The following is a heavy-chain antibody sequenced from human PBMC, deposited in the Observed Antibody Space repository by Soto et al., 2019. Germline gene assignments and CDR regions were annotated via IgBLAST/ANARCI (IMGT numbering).Heavy chain of an antibody. CDR3: ASRYCSSTSCPYYYYYMDV. V-gene: IGHV3-21*01. D-gene: IGHD2-2*01. J-gene: IGHJ6*03. Sequence: EVQLVESGGGLVKPGGSLRLSCAASGFTFSSYSMNWVRQAPGKGLEWVSSISSSSSYIYYADSVKGRFTISRDNAKNSLYLQMNSLRADDTAVYYCASRYCSSTSCPYYYYYMDVWGKGTTVTVSS. CDR1: GFTFSSYS. CDR2: ISSSSSYI.